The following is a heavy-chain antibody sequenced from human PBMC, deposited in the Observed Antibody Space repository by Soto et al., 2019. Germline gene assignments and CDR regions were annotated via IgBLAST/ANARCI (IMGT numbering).Heavy chain of an antibody. V-gene: IGHV3-23*01. CDR1: GFTFSSYA. Sequence: EVQLLESGGGLVQPGGSLRLSCAASGFTFSSYAMSWVRQAPGKGLEWVSAISGSGGSTYYADSVKGRFTISRDNSKNTLYLQMNSLRAEDTAVYYCAKYRKAAIEYYSYYYMDVWGKGTTVTVSS. CDR2: ISGSGGST. D-gene: IGHD2-2*01. J-gene: IGHJ6*03. CDR3: AKYRKAAIEYYSYYYMDV.